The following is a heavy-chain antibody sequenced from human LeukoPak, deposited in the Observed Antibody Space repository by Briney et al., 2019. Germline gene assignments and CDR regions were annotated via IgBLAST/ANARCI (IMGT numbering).Heavy chain of an antibody. CDR2: IYSGGST. V-gene: IGHV3-66*01. CDR1: GFTVSSNY. J-gene: IGHJ4*02. CDR3: ARDPNGSRNY. D-gene: IGHD6-13*01. Sequence: GGSLRLSCAASGFTVSSNYMSWDRQAPGKGLKWVSVIYSGGSTYYADSVKGRFTISRDNSKNTLYLQMNSLRAEDTAVYYCARDPNGSRNYWGQGTLVTVSS.